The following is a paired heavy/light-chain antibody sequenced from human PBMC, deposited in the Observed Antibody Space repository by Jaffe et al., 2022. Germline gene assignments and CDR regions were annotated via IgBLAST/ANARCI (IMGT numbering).Heavy chain of an antibody. CDR2: IIPIFGTA. J-gene: IGHJ4*02. Sequence: QVQLVQSGAEVKKPGSSVKVSCKASGGTFSSYAISWVRQAPGQGLEWMGGIIPIFGTANYAQKFQGRVTITTDESTSTAYMELSSLRSEDTAVYYCARAILGYCSGGSCYSYYFDYWGQGTLVTVSS. CDR3: ARAILGYCSGGSCYSYYFDY. V-gene: IGHV1-69*05. CDR1: GGTFSSYA. D-gene: IGHD2-15*01.
Light chain of an antibody. V-gene: IGKV1-8*01. J-gene: IGKJ2*01. CDR3: QQYYSYPQT. CDR1: QGISSY. CDR2: AAS. Sequence: AIRMTQSPSSLSASTGDRVTITCRASQGISSYLAWYQQKPGKAPKLLIYAASTLQSGVPSRFSGSGSGTDFTLTISCLQSEDFATYYCQQYYSYPQTFGQGTKLEIK.